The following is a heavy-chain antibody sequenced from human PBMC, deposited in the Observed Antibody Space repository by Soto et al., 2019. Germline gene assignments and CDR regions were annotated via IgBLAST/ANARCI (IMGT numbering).Heavy chain of an antibody. CDR1: GYSFTTFW. Sequence: GESLKICCKGSGYSFTTFWIGCVGQMAGKGLEWVGIIYPADSDTKYSPSFQGQVTISADKSISTAYLQWSSLKASDTAMYYCARRATWELXYNGFDKWAQGPMVTVSS. D-gene: IGHD1-26*01. J-gene: IGHJ3*02. CDR3: ARRATWELXYNGFDK. CDR2: IYPADSDT. V-gene: IGHV5-51*01.